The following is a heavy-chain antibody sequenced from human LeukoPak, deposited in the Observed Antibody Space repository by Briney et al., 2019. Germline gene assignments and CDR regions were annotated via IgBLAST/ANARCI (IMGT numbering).Heavy chain of an antibody. J-gene: IGHJ4*02. CDR3: AYSGSYGHLGY. D-gene: IGHD1-26*01. CDR2: IYSSVST. V-gene: IGHV4-39*01. Sequence: SETLSLTCTVSGGSISSNAYYWAWIRQPPGKGLEWIGSIYSSVSTYYNPSLKSRVTISVDTSKDQFSLRLSSVTAADTALYYCAYSGSYGHLGYWGQGIPVTVSS. CDR1: GGSISSNAYY.